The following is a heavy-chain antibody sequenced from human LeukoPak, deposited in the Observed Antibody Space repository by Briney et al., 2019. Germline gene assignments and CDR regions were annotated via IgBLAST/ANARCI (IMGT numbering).Heavy chain of an antibody. Sequence: PGGSLRLSCAASGFTFNSYGMHWVRQAPGKGLEWVAFVRYDGSSKYYADSVKGRFTISRDNAKNSLYLQMNSLRAEDMALYYCAKDRLSGHRGGVIEYWGQGTLVTVSS. CDR2: VRYDGSSK. D-gene: IGHD1-14*01. V-gene: IGHV3-30*02. J-gene: IGHJ4*02. CDR3: AKDRLSGHRGGVIEY. CDR1: GFTFNSYG.